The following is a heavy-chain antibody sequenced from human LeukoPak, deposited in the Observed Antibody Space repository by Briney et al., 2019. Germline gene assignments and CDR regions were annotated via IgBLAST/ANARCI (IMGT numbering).Heavy chain of an antibody. CDR3: AKEAVAAAGPFDH. J-gene: IGHJ4*02. CDR1: GFTFSSYS. Sequence: GGSLRLSCAASGFTFSSYSMSWVSQAPGQGLEWVSCISGSGGSIYYADSVKGRFTISRDNSKNTLYLQMNSLRAEDTAIYYCAKEAVAAAGPFDHWGQGTLVTVSS. V-gene: IGHV3-23*01. CDR2: ISGSGGSI. D-gene: IGHD6-13*01.